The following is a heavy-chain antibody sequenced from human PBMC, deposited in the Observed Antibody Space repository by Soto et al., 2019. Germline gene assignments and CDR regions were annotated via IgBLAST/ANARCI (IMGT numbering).Heavy chain of an antibody. J-gene: IGHJ4*02. D-gene: IGHD3-22*01. Sequence: QVQLVQSGAEVKKPGSSVKVSCKASGGTFSSYAISWVRQAPGQGLEWMGGIIPILATANYAQKFQGRVTITADKSTSTAYMELSSLRSEDTAVYYCARRQDYYDSSGYSYWGQGTLVTGSS. CDR3: ARRQDYYDSSGYSY. CDR2: IIPILATA. V-gene: IGHV1-69*06. CDR1: GGTFSSYA.